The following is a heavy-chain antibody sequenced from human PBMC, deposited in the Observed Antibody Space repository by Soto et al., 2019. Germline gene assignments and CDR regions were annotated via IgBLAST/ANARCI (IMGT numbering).Heavy chain of an antibody. CDR2: IYYSGGT. CDR3: ARDLYYGSGSYYNDVTFGADYYYYYGMDV. D-gene: IGHD3-10*01. V-gene: IGHV4-59*01. J-gene: IGHJ6*02. Sequence: SETLSLTCTVSGGSISSYYWSWIRQPPGKGLEWIGYIYYSGGTNYNPSLKSRVTISVDTSKNQFSLKLSSVTAADTAVYYCARDLYYGSGSYYNDVTFGADYYYYYGMDVWGQGTTVTVSS. CDR1: GGSISSYY.